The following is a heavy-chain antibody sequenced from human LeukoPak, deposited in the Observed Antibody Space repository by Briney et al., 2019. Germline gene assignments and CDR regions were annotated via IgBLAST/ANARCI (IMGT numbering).Heavy chain of an antibody. J-gene: IGHJ4*02. V-gene: IGHV1-18*01. Sequence: GASVKVSCKASGYTFTSYGISWVRQAPGQGLEWMGWISAYNGNTNYAQKLQGRVTMTTDTSTSTAYMELRSLRSDDTAVYYCARAPLLTGERLLYDYWGQGTLVTVSS. CDR1: GYTFTSYG. CDR2: ISAYNGNT. CDR3: ARAPLLTGERLLYDY. D-gene: IGHD7-27*01.